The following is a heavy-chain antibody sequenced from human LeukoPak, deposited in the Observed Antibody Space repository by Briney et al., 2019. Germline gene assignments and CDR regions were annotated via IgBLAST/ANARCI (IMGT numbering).Heavy chain of an antibody. CDR3: ARDDDRAREIDY. D-gene: IGHD3-22*01. V-gene: IGHV1-69*04. J-gene: IGHJ4*02. CDR2: IIPILSIT. CDR1: RATFSKYA. Sequence: ASVKLSCKASRATFSKYAISWVREAPGQGLEWMGRIIPILSITHYAQKFQGRVTIAADKSTRTAYMERSSLRSEDTAVYYCARDDDRAREIDYWGEGTLVTVSS.